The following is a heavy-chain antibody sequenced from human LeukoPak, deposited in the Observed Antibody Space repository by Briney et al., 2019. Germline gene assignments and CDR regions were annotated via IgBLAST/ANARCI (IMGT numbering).Heavy chain of an antibody. CDR3: ARVTWGGYYYYMDV. D-gene: IGHD3-10*01. CDR1: GGSISSYY. CDR2: IYYSGTT. J-gene: IGHJ6*03. Sequence: KSSETLSLTCTVSGGSISSYYWSWIRQPPGKGLEWIGYIYYSGTTNYNPFLETRVTISVDTSKNQFYLRLSSVTAADTAVYYCARVTWGGYYYYMDVWGKGTTVTVSS. V-gene: IGHV4-59*01.